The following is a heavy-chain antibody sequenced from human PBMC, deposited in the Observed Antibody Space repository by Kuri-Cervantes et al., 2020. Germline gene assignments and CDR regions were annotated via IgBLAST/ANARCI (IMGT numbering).Heavy chain of an antibody. Sequence: GESLKISCAASGFTFSSYAMSWVRQAPGKGLEWVSAISGSGGSTYYADSVKGRFTISRDNSKNTLYLQMNSLRAEDTAVYYCAKYSSGSRSATDYWGQGTPVTVSS. CDR3: AKYSSGSRSATDY. D-gene: IGHD6-19*01. CDR2: ISGSGGST. CDR1: GFTFSSYA. V-gene: IGHV3-23*01. J-gene: IGHJ4*02.